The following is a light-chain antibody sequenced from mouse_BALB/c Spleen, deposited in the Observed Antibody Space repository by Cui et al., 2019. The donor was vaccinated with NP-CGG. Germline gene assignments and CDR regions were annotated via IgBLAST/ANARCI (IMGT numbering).Light chain of an antibody. CDR3: ALWYSNHWV. J-gene: IGLJ1*01. V-gene: IGLV1*01. CDR2: GTN. Sequence: QAVVTQESALPTSPGETVTLTCRSSTGAVTTSNYANWVQEKPDHLFTGLIGGTNNRAPGVPARFSGSLIGDKAALTIIGAKTEDEATYFCALWYSNHWVFGGGTKLTVL. CDR1: TGAVTTSNY.